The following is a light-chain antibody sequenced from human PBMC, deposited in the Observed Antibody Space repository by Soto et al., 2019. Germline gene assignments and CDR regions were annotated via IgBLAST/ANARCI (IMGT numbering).Light chain of an antibody. J-gene: IGLJ2*01. Sequence: QSALTQPAAVAGAPGQSITIFCTRTSSDVGSYNLVSWYQQHPGKAPKLMIYEGSKRTSGVSNRLSGSKSGNTASLTNSGLQAEDEADYYCCSYAGSVVFGGGTKLT. V-gene: IGLV2-23*01. CDR2: EGS. CDR1: SSDVGSYNL. CDR3: CSYAGSVV.